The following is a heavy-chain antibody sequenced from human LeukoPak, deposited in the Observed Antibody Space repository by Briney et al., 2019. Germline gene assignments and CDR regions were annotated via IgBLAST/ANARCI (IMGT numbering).Heavy chain of an antibody. CDR1: GGSISSGGYS. J-gene: IGHJ3*02. CDR2: IYHSGST. CDR3: ARVTVTTSFDI. D-gene: IGHD4-17*01. V-gene: IGHV4-30-2*01. Sequence: TTSQTLSLTCAVSGGSISSGGYSWSWIRQPPGKGLEWIGYIYHSGSTYYNPSLKRRVTISVDRSKNQFSLKLSSVTAADTAVYYCARVTVTTSFDIWGQGTMVTVSS.